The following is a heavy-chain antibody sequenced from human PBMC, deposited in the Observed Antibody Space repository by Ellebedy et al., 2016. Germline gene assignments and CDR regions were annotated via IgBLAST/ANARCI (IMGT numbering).Heavy chain of an antibody. J-gene: IGHJ4*02. V-gene: IGHV3-9*01. CDR2: ISWNSGSI. Sequence: GGSLRLSXAASGFTFDDYAMHWVRQAPGKGLEWVSGISWNSGSIGYADSVKGRFTISRDNAKNSLYLQMNSLRAEDTALYYCAKDLHYEGFDYWGQGTLVTVSS. CDR3: AKDLHYEGFDY. D-gene: IGHD3-22*01. CDR1: GFTFDDYA.